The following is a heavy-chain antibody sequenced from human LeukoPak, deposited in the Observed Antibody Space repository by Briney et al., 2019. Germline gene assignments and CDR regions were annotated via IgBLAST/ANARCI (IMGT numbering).Heavy chain of an antibody. CDR2: ISGSGGST. Sequence: GGSLRLSCAASGFTFSSYAMSWVRQAPGKGLEWVSAISGSGGSTYYADSVKGRLTISRGNSKNTLYLQMNSLRAEDTAVYYCALRRSGYFDYWGQGTLVTVSS. CDR1: GFTFSSYA. CDR3: ALRRSGYFDY. V-gene: IGHV3-23*01. D-gene: IGHD6-19*01. J-gene: IGHJ4*02.